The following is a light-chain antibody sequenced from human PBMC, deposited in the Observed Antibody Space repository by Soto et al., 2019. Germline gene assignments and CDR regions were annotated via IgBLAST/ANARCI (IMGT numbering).Light chain of an antibody. Sequence: QSALTQPASVSGSPGQSITISCTGTSSDVGGYNYVSWYQQHPGKAPKLMIYEVSNRPSGVSNRFSGSKSGNTASLTISGFQAEDEADYYCSSYTSSSTLRVFGTGTKVTVL. J-gene: IGLJ1*01. CDR2: EVS. CDR1: SSDVGGYNY. V-gene: IGLV2-14*01. CDR3: SSYTSSSTLRV.